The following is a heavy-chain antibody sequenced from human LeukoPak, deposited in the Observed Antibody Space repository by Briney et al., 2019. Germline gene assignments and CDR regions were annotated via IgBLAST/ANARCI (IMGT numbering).Heavy chain of an antibody. CDR2: IYPGDSDT. CDR3: ARHLVYTSGWYDY. D-gene: IGHD6-19*01. V-gene: IGHV5-51*01. J-gene: IGHJ4*02. Sequence: KRGESLKISCQGSGYGFNSYWIAWVRQMPGKGPELMGIIYPGDSDTRYSPSFQGQVTISADKSISTAYLQCNSLKASDTAMYYCARHLVYTSGWYDYWGQGTLVTVSS. CDR1: GYGFNSYW.